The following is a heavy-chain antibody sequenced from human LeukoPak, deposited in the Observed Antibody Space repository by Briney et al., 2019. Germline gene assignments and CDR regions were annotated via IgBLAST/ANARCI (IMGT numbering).Heavy chain of an antibody. J-gene: IGHJ4*02. V-gene: IGHV1-69*04. Sequence: SVKVSCKASGGTFSSYTISWVRQAPGQGLEWMGRIIPILGIANYAQKFQGRVTITADRSTSTAYMELSSLRSEDTAVYYCARDQDYYDSSGDPYYFDYWGQGTLVTVSS. CDR2: IIPILGIA. CDR3: ARDQDYYDSSGDPYYFDY. CDR1: GGTFSSYT. D-gene: IGHD3-22*01.